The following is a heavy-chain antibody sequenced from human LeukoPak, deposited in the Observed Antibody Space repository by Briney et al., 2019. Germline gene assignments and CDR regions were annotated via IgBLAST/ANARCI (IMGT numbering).Heavy chain of an antibody. CDR2: ISGSGGST. V-gene: IGHV3-23*01. CDR1: GFTFNSYS. J-gene: IGHJ6*03. Sequence: GGSLRLSCAASGFTFNSYSMNWVRQAPGKGLEWVSAISGSGGSTYYADSVKGRFTISRDNSKNTLYLQMNSLRAEDTAVYYCAKGAPGSVKGSRYYYYYYMDVWGKGTTVTVSS. CDR3: AKGAPGSVKGSRYYYYYYMDV. D-gene: IGHD1-26*01.